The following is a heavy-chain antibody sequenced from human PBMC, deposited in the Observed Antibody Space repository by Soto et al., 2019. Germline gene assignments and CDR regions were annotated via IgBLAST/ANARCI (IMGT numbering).Heavy chain of an antibody. CDR1: GGSISSYY. D-gene: IGHD4-17*01. V-gene: IGHV4-59*01. Sequence: QVQLQESGPGLVKPSETLSLTCTVSGGSISSYYWSWIRQPPGKGLEWIGYIYYSGSTNYNPSLKSRPPXXVXTPXNQFTLKLSSVAAADTAVYYCARVGGDYKPSYLDYWGQGTLVTVSS. J-gene: IGHJ4*02. CDR2: IYYSGST. CDR3: ARVGGDYKPSYLDY.